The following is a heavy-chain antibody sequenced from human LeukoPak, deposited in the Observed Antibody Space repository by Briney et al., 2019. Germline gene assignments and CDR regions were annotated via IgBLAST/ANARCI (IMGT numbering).Heavy chain of an antibody. V-gene: IGHV3-23*03. CDR2: VSNGGVTT. J-gene: IGHJ4*02. D-gene: IGHD3-22*01. CDR3: ATPLDYRDSSGFHQGGD. Sequence: GGSLRLSCAASGFTFGSYAMSWARQIPGKSLEWVSIVSNGGVTTYYADSVRGRFTISRDNSRNMLYLQMTSLRAEDTAMYYCATPLDYRDSSGFHQGGDWGQGTLVTVSS. CDR1: GFTFGSYA.